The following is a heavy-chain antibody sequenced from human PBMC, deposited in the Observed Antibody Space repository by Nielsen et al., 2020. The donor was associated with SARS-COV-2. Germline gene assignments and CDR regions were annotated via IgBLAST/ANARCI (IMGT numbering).Heavy chain of an antibody. Sequence: GGSLRLSCAASGFTFSSYSMNWVRQAPGKGLEWVSYISSSSGTIYYADSVKGRFTISRDNAKNSLYLQMNSLRAEDTAVYYCAREGVYGAFDYWGQGTLVTVSS. CDR1: GFTFSSYS. CDR2: ISSSSGTI. D-gene: IGHD4-17*01. J-gene: IGHJ4*02. V-gene: IGHV3-48*01. CDR3: AREGVYGAFDY.